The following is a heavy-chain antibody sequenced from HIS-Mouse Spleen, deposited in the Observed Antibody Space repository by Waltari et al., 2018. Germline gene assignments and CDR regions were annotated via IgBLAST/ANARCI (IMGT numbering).Heavy chain of an antibody. J-gene: IGHJ3*02. V-gene: IGHV4-34*01. Sequence: QVQLQQWGAGLLKPSETLSLTCAVYGGSFSGYYWSWIRQPPGKGLEGIGEINHTGSTNSNPSLKSRVTISLDTSKNQFSLKLSSVTAADTAVYYCAREGQDAFDIWGQGTMVTVSS. CDR2: INHTGST. CDR3: AREGQDAFDI. CDR1: GGSFSGYY.